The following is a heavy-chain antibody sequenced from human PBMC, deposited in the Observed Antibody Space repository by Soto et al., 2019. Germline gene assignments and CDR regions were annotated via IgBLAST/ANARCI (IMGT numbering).Heavy chain of an antibody. CDR1: GFTVSSNY. CDR2: IYSGGST. Sequence: VQLVESGGGLIQPGGSLRLSCAASGFTVSSNYMSWVRQAPGKGLEWVSVIYSGGSTYYADSVKGRFTISRDNSKNTLYLQMNSLRAEDTAVYYCAKLVVAVYNWFDPWGQGTLVTVSS. V-gene: IGHV3-53*01. D-gene: IGHD2-15*01. J-gene: IGHJ5*02. CDR3: AKLVVAVYNWFDP.